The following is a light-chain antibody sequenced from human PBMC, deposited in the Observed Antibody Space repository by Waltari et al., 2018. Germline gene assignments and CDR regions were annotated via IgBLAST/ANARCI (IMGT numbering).Light chain of an antibody. CDR2: YDR. V-gene: IGLV3-21*01. CDR1: NLGSRN. Sequence: SYDLAQPPSVSVSPGQTAKITCGGDNLGSRNVNWYQQKPTQAPVLVIYYDRERPSEIPARFSGSSSGNTATLTISGVEAGDEADYYCQVWDNNSDHAVFGGGTKLSVL. J-gene: IGLJ7*01. CDR3: QVWDNNSDHAV.